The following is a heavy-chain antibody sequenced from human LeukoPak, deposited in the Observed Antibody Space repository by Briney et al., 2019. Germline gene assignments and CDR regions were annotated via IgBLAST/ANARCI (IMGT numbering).Heavy chain of an antibody. CDR2: INSDGSST. D-gene: IGHD2-2*01. V-gene: IGHV3-74*01. J-gene: IGHJ6*02. CDR3: ARVSYCSSTSCYGFPRSGMDV. CDR1: GFTFSNYW. Sequence: GGSLRLSCAASGFTFSNYWIHWVRQAPGKGLVWVSRINSDGSSTSYADSVKGRFTISRDNAKNSLYLQMNSLRAEDTAVYYCARVSYCSSTSCYGFPRSGMDVWGQGTTVTVSS.